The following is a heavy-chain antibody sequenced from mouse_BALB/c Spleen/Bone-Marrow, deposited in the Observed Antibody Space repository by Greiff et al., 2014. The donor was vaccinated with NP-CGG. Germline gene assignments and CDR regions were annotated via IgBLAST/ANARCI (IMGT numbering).Heavy chain of an antibody. CDR2: INPSNGRS. CDR1: GYTFTSYW. Sequence: LEESGAELVKPGASVKLSCKASGYTFTSYWMHWVKQRPGQGLEWIGEINPSNGRSNYSEKFKSKATLTVDKSSSTTYMQLSSLTSEDPAVYSCARYNAYDWYFDVWGAGTTVTVYS. D-gene: IGHD2-2*01. CDR3: ARYNAYDWYFDV. J-gene: IGHJ1*01. V-gene: IGHV1S81*02.